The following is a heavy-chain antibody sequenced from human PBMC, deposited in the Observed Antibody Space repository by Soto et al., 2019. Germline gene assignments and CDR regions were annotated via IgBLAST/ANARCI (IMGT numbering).Heavy chain of an antibody. CDR3: ARATYYDFWSGYYFDY. CDR1: GYTFTGYY. D-gene: IGHD3-3*01. V-gene: IGHV1-2*04. J-gene: IGHJ4*02. CDR2: INPNSGGT. Sequence: QVQLVQSGAEVKKPGASVKVSCKASGYTFTGYYMHWVRQAPGQGLEWMGWINPNSGGTNYAQKFQGWVTMTRDTSISTAYMELSRLRSDDTAVYYYARATYYDFWSGYYFDYWGQGTLVTVSS.